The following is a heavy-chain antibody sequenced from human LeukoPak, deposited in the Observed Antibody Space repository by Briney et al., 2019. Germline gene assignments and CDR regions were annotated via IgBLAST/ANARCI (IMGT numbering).Heavy chain of an antibody. CDR2: INPNSGGT. V-gene: IGHV1-2*02. D-gene: IGHD3-10*01. Sequence: ASVKVSCKASGYTFTGYYIHWVRQAPGQGLEWMGWINPNSGGTNYAQKFQGRVTLTRDTSISTAYMELSRLRSDDTAVYYCAASGFGFGELPSYFYYYMDVWGKGTTVTISS. CDR3: AASGFGFGELPSYFYYYMDV. CDR1: GYTFTGYY. J-gene: IGHJ6*03.